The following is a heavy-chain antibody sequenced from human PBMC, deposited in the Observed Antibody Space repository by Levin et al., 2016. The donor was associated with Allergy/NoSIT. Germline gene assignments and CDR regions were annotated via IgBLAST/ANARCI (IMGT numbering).Heavy chain of an antibody. D-gene: IGHD4-17*01. Sequence: GESLKISCAASGFTFSSYAMSWVRQAPGKGLEWVSAISGSGGSTYYADSVKGRFTISRDNSKNTLYLQMNSLRAEDTAVYYCAKGSVKIAFDYWGQGTLVTVSS. CDR2: ISGSGGST. CDR1: GFTFSSYA. CDR3: AKGSVKIAFDY. J-gene: IGHJ4*02. V-gene: IGHV3-23*01.